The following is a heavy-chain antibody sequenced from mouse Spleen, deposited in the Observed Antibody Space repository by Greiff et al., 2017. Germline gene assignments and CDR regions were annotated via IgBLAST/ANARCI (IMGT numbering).Heavy chain of an antibody. CDR1: GYSFTGYY. Sequence: VQLQQSGPELVKPGASVKISCKASGYSFTGYYMNWVKQSPEKSLEWIGEINPSTGGTTYNQKFKAKATLTVDKSSSTAYMQLKSLTSEDSAVYYCARGGTARAPWFAYWGQGTLVTVSA. V-gene: IGHV1-42*01. CDR3: ARGGTARAPWFAY. CDR2: INPSTGGT. D-gene: IGHD3-2*01. J-gene: IGHJ3*01.